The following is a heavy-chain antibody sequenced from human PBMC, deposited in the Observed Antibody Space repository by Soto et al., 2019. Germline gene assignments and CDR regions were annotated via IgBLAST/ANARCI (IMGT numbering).Heavy chain of an antibody. CDR2: ISYDGSNK. D-gene: IGHD7-27*01. Sequence: QVQLVESGGGVVQPGRSLRLSCAASGFTFSSYAVHWVRQAPGKGLEWVAVISYDGSNKYYADSVKGRFTFSRDNSKNTLYLQMNSLRPEDTAVYYCARASNWGARKATFDYWGQGTVATVSS. CDR1: GFTFSSYA. V-gene: IGHV3-30-3*01. J-gene: IGHJ4*02. CDR3: ARASNWGARKATFDY.